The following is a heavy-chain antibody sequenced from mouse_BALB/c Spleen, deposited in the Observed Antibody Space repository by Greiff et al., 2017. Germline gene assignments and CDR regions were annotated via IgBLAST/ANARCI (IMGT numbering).Heavy chain of an antibody. V-gene: IGHV7-3*02. J-gene: IGHJ3*01. CDR1: GFTFTDYY. D-gene: IGHD2-1*01. CDR2: IRNKANGYTT. CDR3: ARDDYGNLPFAY. Sequence: EVMLVESGGGLVQPGGSLRLSCATSGFTFTDYYMSWVRQPPGKALEWLGFIRNKANGYTTEYSASVKGRFTISRDNSQSILYLQMNTLRAEDSATYYCARDDYGNLPFAYWGQGTLVTVSA.